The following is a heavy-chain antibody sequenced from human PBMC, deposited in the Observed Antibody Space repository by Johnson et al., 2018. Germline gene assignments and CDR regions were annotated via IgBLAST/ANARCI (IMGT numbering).Heavy chain of an antibody. CDR1: GFTFSSFA. CDR2: ISNGGGST. Sequence: VQLVESGGGLVQXGGSLRLSCAASGFTFSSFAMTWVRQAPGKGLEWVSTISNGGGSTDYADPVKGRFTISRDNSKGTLYLQMRSLRAEDTAVYYCAKPLSFDFWSGYQHWGQGTLVTVSS. D-gene: IGHD3-3*01. J-gene: IGHJ1*01. V-gene: IGHV3-23*04. CDR3: AKPLSFDFWSGYQH.